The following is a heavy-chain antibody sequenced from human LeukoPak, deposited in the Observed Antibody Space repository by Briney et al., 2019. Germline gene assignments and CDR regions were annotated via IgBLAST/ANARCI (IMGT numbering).Heavy chain of an antibody. J-gene: IGHJ4*02. V-gene: IGHV4-59*10. CDR3: ARGGYNWNYVALFDY. CDR1: GGSFSGYY. Sequence: SETLSLTCAVYGGSFSGYYWSWIRQPAGKGLEWIGRIYTSGSTNYNPSLKSRVTISVDTSKNQFSLKLSSVTAADTAVYYCARGGYNWNYVALFDYWGQGTLVTVSS. CDR2: IYTSGST. D-gene: IGHD1-7*01.